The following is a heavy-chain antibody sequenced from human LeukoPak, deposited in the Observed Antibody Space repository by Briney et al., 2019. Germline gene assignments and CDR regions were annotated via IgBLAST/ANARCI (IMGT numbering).Heavy chain of an antibody. V-gene: IGHV1-18*01. Sequence: ASVKVSCKASGHTFTSYGISWVRQAPGQGLEWMGWISAYNGNTNYAQKLQGRVTMTTDTSTSTAYMELRSLRSDDTAVYYCARDRPLAYYDFWSGPYDAFDIWGQGTMVTVSS. CDR2: ISAYNGNT. CDR3: ARDRPLAYYDFWSGPYDAFDI. D-gene: IGHD3-3*01. CDR1: GHTFTSYG. J-gene: IGHJ3*02.